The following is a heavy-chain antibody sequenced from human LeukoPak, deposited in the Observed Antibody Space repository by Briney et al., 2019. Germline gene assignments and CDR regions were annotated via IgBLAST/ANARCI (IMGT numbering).Heavy chain of an antibody. CDR3: ARDLQLASYYYGMDV. CDR1: GFTFSGYW. CDR2: IKNDGSAT. V-gene: IGHV3-74*01. D-gene: IGHD1-1*01. J-gene: IGHJ6*02. Sequence: GGSLRLSCAASGFTFSGYWMHWVRQVPGKGLMRVSRIKNDGSATSYADSVKGRFIISRDNAKSTLYLQMNGLKAEDTAVYYCARDLQLASYYYGMDVWGQGTTVTVSS.